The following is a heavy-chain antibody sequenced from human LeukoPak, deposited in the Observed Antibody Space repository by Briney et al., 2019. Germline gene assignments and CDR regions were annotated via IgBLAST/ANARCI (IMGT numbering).Heavy chain of an antibody. CDR1: GGSISSYY. J-gene: IGHJ4*02. D-gene: IGHD4-17*01. CDR3: ARAPTTVTTNFDY. V-gene: IGHV4-4*07. CDR2: IYTSGST. Sequence: PSETLSLTCTVSGGSISSYYWSWIRQPAGKGPEWIGRIYTSGSTNYNPSLKSRVTISVDKSKNQFSLKLSSVTAADTAVYYCARAPTTVTTNFDYWGQGTLATVSS.